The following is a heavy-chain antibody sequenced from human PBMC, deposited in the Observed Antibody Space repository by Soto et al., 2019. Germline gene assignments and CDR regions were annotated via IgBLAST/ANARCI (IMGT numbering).Heavy chain of an antibody. CDR1: GGSISSYY. V-gene: IGHV4-59*08. CDR2: IYYSGST. CDR3: ARTYGRNFDS. Sequence: PSETLSLTCTVSGGSISSYYWSWIRQPPGKGLEWIGYIYYSGSTNYNPSLKSRVTISVDTSKNQFSLKLNSMTAADTALYYCARTYGRNFDSWGQGTQVTVSS. D-gene: IGHD3-10*01. J-gene: IGHJ4*02.